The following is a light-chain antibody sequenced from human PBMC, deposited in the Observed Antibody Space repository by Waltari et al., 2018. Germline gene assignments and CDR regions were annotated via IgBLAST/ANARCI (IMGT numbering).Light chain of an antibody. Sequence: VIWMTPSPSLLSASPGDSGPITCRMSQGISTYLAWYQQKPGRAPDLLIYGASILHSGGPSRFSGSGSGTDFTLTISSLQSEDVATYYCQHYYNFPWTFGQGTKVEIK. CDR3: QHYYNFPWT. CDR2: GAS. J-gene: IGKJ1*01. V-gene: IGKV1D-8*03. CDR1: QGISTY.